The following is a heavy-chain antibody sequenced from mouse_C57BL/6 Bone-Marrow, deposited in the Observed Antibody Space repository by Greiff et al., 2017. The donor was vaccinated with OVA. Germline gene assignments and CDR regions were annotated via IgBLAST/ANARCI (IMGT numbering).Heavy chain of an antibody. J-gene: IGHJ1*03. CDR1: GFNIKDDY. CDR3: TYGKWYFDV. D-gene: IGHD2-1*01. Sequence: DVKLVESGAELVRPGASVKLSCTASGFNIKDDYMHWVKQRPEQGLEWIGWIDPENGDTEYASKFQGKATITADTSSNTAYLQLSSLTSEDTAVYYCTYGKWYFDVWGTGTTVTVSS. CDR2: IDPENGDT. V-gene: IGHV14-4*01.